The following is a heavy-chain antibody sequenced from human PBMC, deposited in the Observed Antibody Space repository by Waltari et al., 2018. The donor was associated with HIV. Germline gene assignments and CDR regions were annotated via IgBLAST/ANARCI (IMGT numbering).Heavy chain of an antibody. CDR2: INHSGTT. CDR3: ARHRFTRGNSAWYFLY. D-gene: IGHD6-19*01. Sequence: QVRLQQWGAGLLKPSETLSLTCAVYGGSFRNYSWTWIRQTPEKGLEWIGEINHSGTTDYNPSLKSRLTMSIDTSKNQFSLKLNSVTAADTAVYYCARHRFTRGNSAWYFLYWGQGTHVTVSS. CDR1: GGSFRNYS. J-gene: IGHJ4*02. V-gene: IGHV4-34*02.